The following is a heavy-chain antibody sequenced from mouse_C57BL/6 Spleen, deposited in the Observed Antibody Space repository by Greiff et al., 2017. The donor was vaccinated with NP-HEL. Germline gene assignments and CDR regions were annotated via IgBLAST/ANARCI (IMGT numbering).Heavy chain of an antibody. CDR3: VRQGSSGFYYYAMDY. V-gene: IGHV10-1*01. CDR2: IRSKSNNYAT. CDR1: GFSFNTYA. Sequence: DVHLVESGGGLVQPKGSLKLSCAASGFSFNTYAMNWVRQAPGKGLEWVARIRSKSNNYATYYADSVKDRFTISRDDSESMLYLQMNNLKTEDTAMYYCVRQGSSGFYYYAMDYWGQGTSVTVSS. D-gene: IGHD1-1*01. J-gene: IGHJ4*01.